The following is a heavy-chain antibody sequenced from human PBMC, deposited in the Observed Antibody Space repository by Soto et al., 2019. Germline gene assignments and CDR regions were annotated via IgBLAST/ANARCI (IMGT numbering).Heavy chain of an antibody. D-gene: IGHD3-3*01. CDR3: ARSSGGNFGIIIECSTWFDP. Sequence: ASVKGYCKAPGGSFTGYYRNWGRQATGQGLEWMGVVNPHGGSTKYAQKFQGRVTMTRDTSRSTVYMELRSLRSDDTAIYYCARSSGGNFGIIIECSTWFDPWGQGTLVTVYS. CDR1: GGSFTGYY. CDR2: VNPHGGST. J-gene: IGHJ5*02. V-gene: IGHV1-46*01.